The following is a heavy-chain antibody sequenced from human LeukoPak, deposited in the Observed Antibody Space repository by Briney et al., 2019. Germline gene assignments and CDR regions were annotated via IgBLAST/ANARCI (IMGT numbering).Heavy chain of an antibody. CDR3: ARDRAPSIAAAASAIDL. Sequence: ASVKVSCKASGYTFSSYGISWVRQAPGQGLEWMAWISAYNGNTNYAQKLQGRVTMTTDTSTSTAYMELRSLRSDDTAVYYCARDRAPSIAAAASAIDLWGRGTLVTVSS. CDR2: ISAYNGNT. J-gene: IGHJ2*01. V-gene: IGHV1-18*01. D-gene: IGHD6-13*01. CDR1: GYTFSSYG.